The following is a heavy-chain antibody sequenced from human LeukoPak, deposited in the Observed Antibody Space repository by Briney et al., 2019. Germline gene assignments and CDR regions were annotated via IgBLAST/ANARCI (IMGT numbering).Heavy chain of an antibody. Sequence: SETLSLTCAVYGGSFSGYYWSWIRQPPGKGLEWIGEINHSGSTNYNPSLKSRVSISVDTSKNQFSLKLNSVTAADTAVYYCARAPGAAIDWGQGTLVTVSS. CDR2: INHSGST. J-gene: IGHJ4*02. D-gene: IGHD2-2*01. V-gene: IGHV4-34*01. CDR1: GGSFSGYY. CDR3: ARAPGAAID.